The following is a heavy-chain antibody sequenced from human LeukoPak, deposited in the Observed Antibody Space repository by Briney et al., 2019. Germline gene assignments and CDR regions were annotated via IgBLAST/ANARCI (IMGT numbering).Heavy chain of an antibody. J-gene: IGHJ4*02. CDR1: GGSISSGDYY. CDR3: ASQGIAVAGRDY. V-gene: IGHV4-30-4*08. D-gene: IGHD6-19*01. Sequence: PSETLSLTCTVSGGSISSGDYYWSWIRQPPGKGLEWIGYIYYSGSTYYNPSLKSRVTISVDTSKNQFSLKLSSVTAADTAVYYCASQGIAVAGRDYWGQETLVTVSS. CDR2: IYYSGST.